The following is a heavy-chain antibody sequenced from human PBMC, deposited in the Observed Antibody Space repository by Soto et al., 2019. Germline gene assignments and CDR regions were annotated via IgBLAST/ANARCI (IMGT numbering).Heavy chain of an antibody. Sequence: KPSETLSLTSTVSGASISSGDYYWSWIRQHPGKGLKWIGTIYFSVTTYYNPSLKSRVTISVGTSNNQFSLNLSSVTAADTAVYYCARRDRSGFCYWLDTWGQGTLVTVSS. V-gene: IGHV4-31*03. CDR3: ARRDRSGFCYWLDT. J-gene: IGHJ5*02. CDR2: IYFSVTT. CDR1: GASISSGDYY. D-gene: IGHD3-22*01.